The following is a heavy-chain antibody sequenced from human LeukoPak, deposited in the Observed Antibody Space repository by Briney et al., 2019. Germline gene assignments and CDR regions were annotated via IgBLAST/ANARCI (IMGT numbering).Heavy chain of an antibody. CDR2: ISYEGSKK. V-gene: IGHV3-30-3*01. D-gene: IGHD6-13*01. CDR1: GFTFSSYA. J-gene: IGHJ4*02. CDR3: AREDHLLAAGTFDY. Sequence: PGGSLRLSCAASGFTFSSYAMHWVRQAPGEGLEWVAVISYEGSKKYYADSVKGRFTISRDNSKNTLYLQMNSLRAEDTAVYYCAREDHLLAAGTFDYWGQGPLVTVSS.